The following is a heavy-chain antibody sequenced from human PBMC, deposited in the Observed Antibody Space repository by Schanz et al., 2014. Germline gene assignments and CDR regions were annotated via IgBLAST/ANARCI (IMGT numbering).Heavy chain of an antibody. J-gene: IGHJ4*02. Sequence: QVQVXXSGXEVKKPGSSVKVSCKTSGVTFSNHPLSWIRQAPGQGLEWMGSIVPTFGTVNYAQKFQARVTITADRSTSTTYMELSSLTSDDTAVYFCAREEGNGDYYFHYWGQGSLVTVSS. CDR3: AREEGNGDYYFHY. CDR2: IVPTFGTV. D-gene: IGHD7-27*01. V-gene: IGHV1-69*08. CDR1: GVTFSNHP.